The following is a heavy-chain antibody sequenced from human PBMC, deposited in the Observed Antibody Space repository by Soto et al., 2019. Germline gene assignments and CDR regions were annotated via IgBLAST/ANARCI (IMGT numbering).Heavy chain of an antibody. CDR1: GVSISSYH. CDR3: ARDHGFDFWSGSYYGMDV. Sequence: PSETLSITCNRSGVSISSYHLSWVRQPPGKGLEWIGYIYYSGSTNYNPSPKSRVTISVDTSKNQFSLKLSSVTAADTAVYYCARDHGFDFWSGSYYGMDVWGQGTTVTVSS. D-gene: IGHD3-3*01. V-gene: IGHV4-59*01. CDR2: IYYSGST. J-gene: IGHJ6*02.